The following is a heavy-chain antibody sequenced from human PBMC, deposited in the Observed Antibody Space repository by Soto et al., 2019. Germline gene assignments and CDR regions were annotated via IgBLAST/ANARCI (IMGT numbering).Heavy chain of an antibody. CDR3: ARGRYGDY. Sequence: QVHLVQSGAEVKKPGASVKVSCKGSGYAFTTYGITWVRQAPGQGLEWMGWISAHNGNTNYAQKLQGRVTVTRDTSTITAYMERRSLRSDYTAVYYCARGRYGDYWGQGDLVTVSS. CDR2: ISAHNGNT. CDR1: GYAFTTYG. J-gene: IGHJ4*02. V-gene: IGHV1-18*01. D-gene: IGHD1-1*01.